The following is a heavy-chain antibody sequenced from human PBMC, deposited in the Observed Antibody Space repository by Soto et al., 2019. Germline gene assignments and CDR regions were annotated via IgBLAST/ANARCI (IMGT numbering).Heavy chain of an antibody. Sequence: GGSLRLSCAASGFTFSSYAMHWVRQAPGKGLEWVAVISYDGSNKYYADSVKGRFTIFRDNSKNTLYLQMNSLRAEDTAVYYCARDPYGDYYFDYWGQGTLVTVSS. J-gene: IGHJ4*02. D-gene: IGHD4-17*01. V-gene: IGHV3-30-3*01. CDR1: GFTFSSYA. CDR2: ISYDGSNK. CDR3: ARDPYGDYYFDY.